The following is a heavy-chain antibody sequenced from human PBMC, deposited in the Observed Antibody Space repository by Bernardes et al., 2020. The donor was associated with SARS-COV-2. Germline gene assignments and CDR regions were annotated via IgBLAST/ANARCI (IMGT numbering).Heavy chain of an antibody. V-gene: IGHV3-23*01. CDR1: GFTFSSFA. CDR3: AKSRFSGSVQRGVIDS. D-gene: IGHD3-10*01. J-gene: IGHJ4*02. CDR2: ISDTGSTT. Sequence: GGSLRLSCAASGFTFSSFAMGWVRQAPGKGLEWVSAISDTGSTTDYADSVKGRFTISRDNSKNTLYLQMNSLRAEDTAVYYCAKSRFSGSVQRGVIDSWGQGTLVTVSS.